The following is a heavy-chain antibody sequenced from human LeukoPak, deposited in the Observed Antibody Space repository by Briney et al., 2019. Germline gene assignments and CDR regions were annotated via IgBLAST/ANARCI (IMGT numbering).Heavy chain of an antibody. CDR2: IYHSGST. Sequence: SETLSLTCTVSGGSISSYYWSWIRQPPGKRLEWIGYIYHSGSTNYNSSLRSRVTISVDTSKNQFSLKLSSVTAADTAVYYCARHAAFAEYQSHLTHFDYWGQGTLVTVSS. CDR3: ARHAAFAEYQSHLTHFDY. V-gene: IGHV4-59*08. D-gene: IGHD2-2*01. CDR1: GGSISSYY. J-gene: IGHJ4*02.